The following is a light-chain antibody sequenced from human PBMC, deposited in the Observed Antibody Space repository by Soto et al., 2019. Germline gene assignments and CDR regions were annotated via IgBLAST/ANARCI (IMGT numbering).Light chain of an antibody. CDR3: GSFTISTTLV. CDR2: DVT. CDR1: SSDIGAYNY. J-gene: IGLJ2*01. V-gene: IGLV2-14*01. Sequence: QSALTQPASVSGSPGQSITISCTGTSSDIGAYNYVSWYRQHPGKAPKLMIYDVTNRPSGVSDRFSGSKSGNTASLTISGLQTEDEADYYCGSFTISTTLVFGGGTKLTVL.